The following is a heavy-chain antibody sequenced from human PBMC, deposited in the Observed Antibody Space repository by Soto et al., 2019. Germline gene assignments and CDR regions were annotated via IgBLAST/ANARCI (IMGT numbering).Heavy chain of an antibody. Sequence: QVQLVESGGGAVQPGRSLRLSCAASGFTFSTYAMHWVRQAPGKGLEWVAVISNDGINKYYIDSVKGRFTISRDNSKNTLYLQMNSLRPEDMAVYFCAGTTKTMNYWGQGTLVTVSS. CDR3: AGTTKTMNY. D-gene: IGHD1-1*01. CDR1: GFTFSTYA. CDR2: ISNDGINK. V-gene: IGHV3-30-3*01. J-gene: IGHJ4*02.